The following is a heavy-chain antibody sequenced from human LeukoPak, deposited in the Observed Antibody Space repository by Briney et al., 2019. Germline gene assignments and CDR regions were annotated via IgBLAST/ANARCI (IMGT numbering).Heavy chain of an antibody. D-gene: IGHD6-13*01. J-gene: IGHJ6*03. V-gene: IGHV1-69*06. Sequence: ASVKVSCKASGRTFSSYAISWVRQAPGQGLEWMGRIIPIFGTANYAQKFQGRVTITADKSTSTAYMELSSLRSEDTAVYYCARDLRPDSCSWGLSLTGYYMDLWGKGTTVTVSS. CDR1: GRTFSSYA. CDR3: ARDLRPDSCSWGLSLTGYYMDL. CDR2: IIPIFGTA.